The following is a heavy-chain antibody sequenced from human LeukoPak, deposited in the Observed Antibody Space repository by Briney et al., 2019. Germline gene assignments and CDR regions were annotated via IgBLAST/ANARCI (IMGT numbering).Heavy chain of an antibody. CDR3: ASRVTTPFFDY. Sequence: PSETLSLTCTVSGGSISSSSYYWGWIRQPPGKGLEWIGNVYYSGSTYQNPSLKSRVTISVDTSKNHFSLKLSSVTAADTAVYHCASRVTTPFFDYWGQGTLVTVSS. CDR2: VYYSGST. D-gene: IGHD4-17*01. V-gene: IGHV4-39*02. CDR1: GGSISSSSYY. J-gene: IGHJ4*02.